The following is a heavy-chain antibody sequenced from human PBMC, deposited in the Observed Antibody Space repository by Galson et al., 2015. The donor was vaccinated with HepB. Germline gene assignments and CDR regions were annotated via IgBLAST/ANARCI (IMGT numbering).Heavy chain of an antibody. J-gene: IGHJ6*03. D-gene: IGHD4-11*01. Sequence: SETLSLTCAVYGGSFSGYYWSWIRQPPGKGLEWIGEINHSGITKYNPSLKSRVTISVDTSKNQFSLKLSSVTAADSAVYYCARKGLTTVTGEYYYYYYMNVWGKGTTVTVSS. CDR2: INHSGIT. CDR1: GGSFSGYY. CDR3: ARKGLTTVTGEYYYYYYMNV. V-gene: IGHV4-34*01.